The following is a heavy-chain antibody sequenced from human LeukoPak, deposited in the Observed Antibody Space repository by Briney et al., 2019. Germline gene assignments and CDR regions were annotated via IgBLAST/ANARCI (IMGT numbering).Heavy chain of an antibody. CDR2: ISDSGANT. V-gene: IGHV3-23*01. CDR1: GFTFSTYA. CDR3: AKDHYWSIDY. D-gene: IGHD3-3*01. J-gene: IGHJ4*02. Sequence: GGSLRLSCAASGFTFSTYAMSWVHQAPGKGLEWVSTISDSGANTYYADSVRGRFTISRDNSKNTLYLQMNSLRAEDTGVYYCAKDHYWSIDYWGRGTLVTVSS.